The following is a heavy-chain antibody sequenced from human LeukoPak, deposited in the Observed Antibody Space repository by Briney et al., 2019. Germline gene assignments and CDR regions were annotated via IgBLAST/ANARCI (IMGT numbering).Heavy chain of an antibody. CDR2: ISYDGTNI. D-gene: IGHD3-3*01. Sequence: GGSLRLSCAASGFPFNKYAIQWVRQAPGTGLEWVAVISYDGTNIYYADSVKGRFTISRDNSKNTVFLQMNSLRAEDTAVYYCARGLTNYDASSAPVYWGQGALATVTS. CDR3: ARGLTNYDASSAPVY. V-gene: IGHV3-30*01. J-gene: IGHJ1*01. CDR1: GFPFNKYA.